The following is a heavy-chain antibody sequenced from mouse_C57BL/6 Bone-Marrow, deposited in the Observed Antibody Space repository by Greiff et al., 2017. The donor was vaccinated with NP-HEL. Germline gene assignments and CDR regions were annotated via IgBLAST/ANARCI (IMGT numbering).Heavy chain of an antibody. CDR1: GFTFSDYY. D-gene: IGHD2-4*01. V-gene: IGHV5-16*01. CDR2: INYDGSST. Sequence: EVQLVESEGGLVQPGSSTKLSCTASGFTFSDYYMAWVRQVPEKGLEWVANINYDGSSTYYLDSLKSRFIISRDNAKNILYLQMRSLKSEDTATYYCAREGGLRRRTYAMDYWGQGTSVTVSS. CDR3: AREGGLRRRTYAMDY. J-gene: IGHJ4*01.